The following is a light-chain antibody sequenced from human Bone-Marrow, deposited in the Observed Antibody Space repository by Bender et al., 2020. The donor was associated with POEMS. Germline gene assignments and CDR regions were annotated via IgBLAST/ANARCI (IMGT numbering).Light chain of an antibody. CDR2: DVT. CDR3: CSYADNSVWV. V-gene: IGLV2-11*01. J-gene: IGLJ3*02. Sequence: QSALTQPRSVSGSPGQSVTISCTGTSSDVGSYKYVSWYQQHPGKAPKFMIYDVTKRASGVPDRFSGSKSGNTASLTISGLQAEDEADFYCCSYADNSVWVFGGGTKLTVL. CDR1: SSDVGSYKY.